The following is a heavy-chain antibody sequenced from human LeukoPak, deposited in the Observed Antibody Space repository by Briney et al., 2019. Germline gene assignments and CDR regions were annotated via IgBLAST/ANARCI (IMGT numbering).Heavy chain of an antibody. CDR3: ARGEPTSYFDY. J-gene: IGHJ4*02. CDR1: GGSFSGYY. D-gene: IGHD1-26*01. V-gene: IGHV4-34*01. CDR2: INHSGST. Sequence: PSETLSLTCAVYGGSFSGYYWSWIRQPPGKGLEWIGEINHSGSTNYNPSLKSRVTISVDTSKNQFSLKLSSVTAADTAVYYCARGEPTSYFDYWGQGTLVTVSS.